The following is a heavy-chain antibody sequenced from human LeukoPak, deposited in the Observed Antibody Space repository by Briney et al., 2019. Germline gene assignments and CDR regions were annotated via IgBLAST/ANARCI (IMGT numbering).Heavy chain of an antibody. CDR2: INPDSGGT. CDR1: GYTFTGYY. CDR3: AKDFSPRYSSGWTSSDH. V-gene: IGHV1-2*02. Sequence: ASVKVSCKASGYTFTGYYIHWVRQAPGQGLEWMGWINPDSGGTNYAQKFQGGVTMTRDTSISTAYMELSRLRSDDTAIYYCAKDFSPRYSSGWTSSDHWGQGTLVTVSS. D-gene: IGHD6-19*01. J-gene: IGHJ4*02.